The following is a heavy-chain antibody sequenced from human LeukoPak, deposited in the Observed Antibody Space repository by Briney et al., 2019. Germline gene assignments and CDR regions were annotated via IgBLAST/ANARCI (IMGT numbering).Heavy chain of an antibody. CDR1: GYTFNHHG. V-gene: IGHV1-18*01. CDR3: ARDPSNSSGYHAHFDS. D-gene: IGHD3-22*01. Sequence: GASVKVSCKASGYTFNHHGVSWVRQAPGQGLEWMGWISCYNGDTMYAQNVQGRVTMTTGTSTRTAYIELRSLRSDDTAMYYCARDPSNSSGYHAHFDSWGQGTLVTVSS. J-gene: IGHJ4*02. CDR2: ISCYNGDT.